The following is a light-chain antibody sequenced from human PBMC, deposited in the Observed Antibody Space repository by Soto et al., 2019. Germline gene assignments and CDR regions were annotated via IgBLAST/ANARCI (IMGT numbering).Light chain of an antibody. Sequence: QTVVTQEPSFSVSPGGTVTLTCGLSSDSVSAGHFPSWYQQTPGQAPRTLIYNTNTRSSGVPDRFSGSILGNRAALTLSGAQPEDEAEYYCLLSYNGPYVFGTGTKVTVL. CDR1: SDSVSAGHF. V-gene: IGLV8-61*01. CDR2: NTN. CDR3: LLSYNGPYV. J-gene: IGLJ1*01.